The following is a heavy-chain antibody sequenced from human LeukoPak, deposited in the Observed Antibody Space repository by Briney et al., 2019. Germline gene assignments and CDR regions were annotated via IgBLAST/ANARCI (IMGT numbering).Heavy chain of an antibody. CDR1: GASISSYF. CDR2: VYNSGST. Sequence: SETLSLTCTVSGASISSYFWSWIRQPAGKGLEWIGRVYNSGSTNYNPSLKRRVTMSLDTSENQLYLNLRYVTAADTAIYYCVRKDGDYWGQGTLVTVSS. CDR3: VRKDGDY. J-gene: IGHJ4*02. V-gene: IGHV4-4*07.